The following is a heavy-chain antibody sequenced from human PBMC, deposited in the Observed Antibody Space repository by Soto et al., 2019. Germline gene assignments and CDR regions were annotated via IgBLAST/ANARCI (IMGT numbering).Heavy chain of an antibody. V-gene: IGHV3-21*01. D-gene: IGHD3-9*01. J-gene: IGHJ4*02. CDR1: GFTFSSYS. Sequence: GGSLRLSCAVSGFTFSSYSMNWVRQAPGKGLEWVSSISSGNSYIYYADSVRGRFTVSRDNAKSSLYLQMNSLRAEDTAVYYCATQMDYNILTGYRPFDYWGQGTLVTVSS. CDR2: ISSGNSYI. CDR3: ATQMDYNILTGYRPFDY.